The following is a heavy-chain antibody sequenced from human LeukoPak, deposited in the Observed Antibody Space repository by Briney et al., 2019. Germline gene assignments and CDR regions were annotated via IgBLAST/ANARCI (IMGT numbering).Heavy chain of an antibody. J-gene: IGHJ6*04. CDR1: GFTFNNYA. V-gene: IGHV3-30*04. CDR3: ARGRERYYYFGMDV. D-gene: IGHD1-1*01. Sequence: GGSVTLFCAASGFTFNNYAIHWVRQAPGKGLEGVAVVSYDGGNEYYADSVKGGFTISRDKSKNTLYLQMNSLRAEDTAVYCCARGRERYYYFGMDVWGKGTTVTVSS. CDR2: VSYDGGNE.